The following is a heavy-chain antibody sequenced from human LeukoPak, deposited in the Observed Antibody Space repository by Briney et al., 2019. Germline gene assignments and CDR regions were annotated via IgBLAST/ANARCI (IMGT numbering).Heavy chain of an antibody. D-gene: IGHD2-2*01. J-gene: IGHJ4*02. CDR3: AKDGFCSSTSCYPNHFDY. Sequence: GGSLRLSCAASGFTFSSYAMSWVRQAPGKGLEWVSLISGDGGSTYYADSVKGRFTISRDNSKNSLYLQMNSLRAEDTAVYYCAKDGFCSSTSCYPNHFDYWGQGTLVTVSS. CDR1: GFTFSSYA. V-gene: IGHV3-43*02. CDR2: ISGDGGST.